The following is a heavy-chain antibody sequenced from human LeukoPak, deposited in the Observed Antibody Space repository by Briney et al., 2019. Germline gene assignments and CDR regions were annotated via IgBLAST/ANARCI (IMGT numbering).Heavy chain of an antibody. D-gene: IGHD5-18*01. J-gene: IGHJ4*02. V-gene: IGHV3-66*01. CDR1: GFTVSSNY. CDR3: ARTRGYSYGSLDY. Sequence: GGSLRLSCAASGFTVSSNYMSWVRQAPGKGLEWVSVIYSGGSTYYADSVKGRFTISRDNSKNTLYLQMNSLRAEDTAVYYCARTRGYSYGSLDYWGQGTLVTVSS. CDR2: IYSGGST.